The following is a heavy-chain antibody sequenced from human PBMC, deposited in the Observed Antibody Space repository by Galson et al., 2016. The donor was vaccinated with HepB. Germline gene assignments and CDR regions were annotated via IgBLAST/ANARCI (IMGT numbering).Heavy chain of an antibody. V-gene: IGHV3-7*03. CDR3: AKDRFYGENYEFDY. J-gene: IGHJ4*02. Sequence: SLRLSCAASGFTFSNYWMSWVRQAPGKGLEWVANIKEDGSEKYYVDSVKGRFTISRDNAKNSLYLQMDSLRAEDTALYYCAKDRFYGENYEFDYWGQGTQVTVSS. CDR1: GFTFSNYW. D-gene: IGHD4-17*01. CDR2: IKEDGSEK.